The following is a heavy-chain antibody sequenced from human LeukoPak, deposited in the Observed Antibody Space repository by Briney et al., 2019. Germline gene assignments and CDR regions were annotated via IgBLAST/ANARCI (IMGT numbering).Heavy chain of an antibody. Sequence: GGSLRLSCAASGFTFSSYVMHWVRQAPGKGLEWAAVISYDGSNKYYADSVKGRFTISRDNSKNTLYLQMNSLRAEDTAVYYCARSSGYYYTGFDYWGQGTLVTVSS. CDR2: ISYDGSNK. J-gene: IGHJ4*02. D-gene: IGHD3-22*01. CDR3: ARSSGYYYTGFDY. V-gene: IGHV3-30*04. CDR1: GFTFSSYV.